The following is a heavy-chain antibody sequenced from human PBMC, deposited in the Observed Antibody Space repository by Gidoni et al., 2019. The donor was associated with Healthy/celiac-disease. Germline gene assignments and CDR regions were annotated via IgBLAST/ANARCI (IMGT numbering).Heavy chain of an antibody. CDR3: ARGGYYGSGSPGY. CDR2: ISSSSSTI. CDR1: GFPFSSYS. Sequence: EVQLVESGGGLVQPGGSLSLSCAASGFPFSSYSMNWVRQAPGKGLEWVSYISSSSSTIYYADSVKGRFTISRDNAKNSLYLQMNSLRDEDTAVYYCARGGYYGSGSPGYWGQGTLVTVSS. J-gene: IGHJ4*02. D-gene: IGHD3-10*01. V-gene: IGHV3-48*02.